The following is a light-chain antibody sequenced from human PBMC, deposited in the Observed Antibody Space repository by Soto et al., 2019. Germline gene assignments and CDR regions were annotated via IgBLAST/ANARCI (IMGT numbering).Light chain of an antibody. V-gene: IGLV2-11*01. CDR2: DVI. J-gene: IGLJ2*01. Sequence: QSALTQPRSVSGSPGQSVTISCTGTSSDVGGYNYVSWYQQHPGKAPKLMIYDVIKRPSGVPDRFSGSKSGNTASLTISGLQAEDEADYYCCSYAGSYTSLFGGGTKLTVL. CDR3: CSYAGSYTSL. CDR1: SSDVGGYNY.